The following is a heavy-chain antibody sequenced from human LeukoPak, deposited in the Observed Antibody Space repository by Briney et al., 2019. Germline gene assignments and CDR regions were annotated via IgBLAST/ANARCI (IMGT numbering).Heavy chain of an antibody. CDR3: ASTTTTYYSYFYYYMGV. CDR1: GGSISSDY. CDR2: IYSSGST. J-gene: IGHJ6*03. V-gene: IGHV4-4*09. Sequence: SETLSLTCTVSGGSISSDYWSWIRQPPGKGLEWIGYIYSSGSTNYNPSLNSRVTISVDTSKNQFSLKLTSVTAADTAVYYCASTTTTYYSYFYYYMGVWGKGTTVTAS. D-gene: IGHD4-17*01.